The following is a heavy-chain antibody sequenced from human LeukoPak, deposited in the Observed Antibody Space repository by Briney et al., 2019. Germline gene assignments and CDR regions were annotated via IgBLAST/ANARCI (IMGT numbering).Heavy chain of an antibody. CDR3: ASIRMGAAAGYDPYYFDY. V-gene: IGHV3-21*01. CDR2: ISTSSIYI. J-gene: IGHJ4*02. Sequence: GGSLRLSCAASGFTFSSYYMNWVRQAPGKGLQWVSSISTSSIYIYYADSVKGRFTISRDNAKNSLYLQMNSLRAEDTAVYYCASIRMGAAAGYDPYYFDYWGQGTLVTVSS. CDR1: GFTFSSYY. D-gene: IGHD6-13*01.